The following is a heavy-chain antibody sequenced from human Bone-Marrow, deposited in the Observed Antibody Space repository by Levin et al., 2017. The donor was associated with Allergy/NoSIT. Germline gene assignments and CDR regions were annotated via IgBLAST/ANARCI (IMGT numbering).Heavy chain of an antibody. Sequence: RGESLKISCAASGFTSSRYWMHWVRQPPGKGLKWVSRIYSDETSADFADSVKGRFTISRDNAKNTVYLQMNSLRVEDTAVYYCARHNNPGDYFDFWGQGTLVTVSS. J-gene: IGHJ4*02. V-gene: IGHV3-74*01. CDR1: GFTSSRYW. D-gene: IGHD1-14*01. CDR2: IYSDETSA. CDR3: ARHNNPGDYFDF.